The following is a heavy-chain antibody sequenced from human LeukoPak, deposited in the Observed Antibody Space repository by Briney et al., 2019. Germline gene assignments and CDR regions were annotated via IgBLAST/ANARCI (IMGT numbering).Heavy chain of an antibody. D-gene: IGHD1-7*01. Sequence: SETLSLTCTVSGVSISTYYWSWVRQAPGKGLEWIGHVSYNGRTNYNPSLKSRATISLGASKSHFALTLTSMTPADKAIYYCAEELGSWTCRDYFFVDVWGKGTTVTVSS. CDR2: VSYNGRT. J-gene: IGHJ6*03. V-gene: IGHV4-59*01. CDR1: GVSISTYY. CDR3: AEELGSWTCRDYFFVDV.